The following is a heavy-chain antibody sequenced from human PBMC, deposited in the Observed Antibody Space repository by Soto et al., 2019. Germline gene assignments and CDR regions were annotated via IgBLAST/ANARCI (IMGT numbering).Heavy chain of an antibody. CDR3: ARGCSSASCYYY. CDR2: VSFRGDI. J-gene: IGHJ4*02. D-gene: IGHD2-2*01. V-gene: IGHV3-21*01. Sequence: EVQLVESGGGLVKPGGSLRLSCTASGFMFSSYTMNWVLQAPGKGLELVSSVSFRGDIYYADSLEGRFTISRDDAKHSLYLQMNSLRAEDTAVYYCARGCSSASCYYYWGQGTMVTVSS. CDR1: GFMFSSYT.